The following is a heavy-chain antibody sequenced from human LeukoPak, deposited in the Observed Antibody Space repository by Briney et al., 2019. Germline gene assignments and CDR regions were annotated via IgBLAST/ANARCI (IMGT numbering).Heavy chain of an antibody. CDR3: AKGSITMVRGVTAEFDY. V-gene: IGHV1-69*04. J-gene: IGHJ4*02. D-gene: IGHD3-10*01. CDR1: GGTFSSYA. Sequence: SVKVSCKASGGTFSSYAISWVRQAPGQGLEWMGRIIPILGIANYAQKFQGGVTITADKSTSTAYMELSSLRSEDTAVYYCAKGSITMVRGVTAEFDYWGQGTLVTVSS. CDR2: IIPILGIA.